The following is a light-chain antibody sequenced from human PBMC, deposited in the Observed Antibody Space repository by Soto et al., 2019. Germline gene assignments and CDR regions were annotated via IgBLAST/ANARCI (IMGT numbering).Light chain of an antibody. V-gene: IGKV1-39*01. CDR2: AAS. CDR1: QSIAYY. J-gene: IGKJ2*01. Sequence: DIQMIQSPSSLSASVGDRVFITCRASQSIAYYVNWFQQKPGKAPKLLIYAASSLQTGVPSRFSGSGSGTDFTLTISSLQPEDSATYYCQQSSNSPMYTFGQGTK. CDR3: QQSSNSPMYT.